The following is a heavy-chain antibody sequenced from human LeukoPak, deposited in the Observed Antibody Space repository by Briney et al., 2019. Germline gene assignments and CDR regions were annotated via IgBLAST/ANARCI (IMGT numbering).Heavy chain of an antibody. J-gene: IGHJ4*02. Sequence: PGGSLRLSCTASGFTFGDYAMSWFRQAPGKGLEWVGFIRSKAYGGTTEYAASVKGRFTISRDDSKSIAYLQMNSLKTEDTAVYYCSRDRLGFSSAWNSGGYWGQGTLVTVSS. V-gene: IGHV3-49*03. CDR2: IRSKAYGGTT. CDR3: SRDRLGFSSAWNSGGY. D-gene: IGHD6-19*01. CDR1: GFTFGDYA.